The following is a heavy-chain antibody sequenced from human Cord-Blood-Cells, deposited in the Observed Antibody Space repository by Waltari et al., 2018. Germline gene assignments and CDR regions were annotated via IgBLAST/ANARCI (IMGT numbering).Heavy chain of an antibody. Sequence: QLQLQESGPGLVKPSGTLSLTCTVSGGSISSSRYYWGWIRQPPGKGLEWIGSIYYSGSTCNNPSLKSRVTISVDTSKNQFSLKLSSVTAADTAVYYCARHEDGSGSYYIRYAFDIWGQGTMVTVSS. J-gene: IGHJ3*02. V-gene: IGHV4-39*01. D-gene: IGHD3-10*01. CDR3: ARHEDGSGSYYIRYAFDI. CDR2: IYYSGST. CDR1: GGSISSSRYY.